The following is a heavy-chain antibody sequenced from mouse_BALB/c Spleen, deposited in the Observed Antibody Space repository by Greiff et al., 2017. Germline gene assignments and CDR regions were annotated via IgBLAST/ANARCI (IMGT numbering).Heavy chain of an antibody. CDR1: GYTFTSYW. Sequence: VQLHQPGAELVKPGASVKLSCKASGYTFTSYWMHWVKQRPGQGLEWIGEIDPSDSYTNYNQKFKGKATLTVDKSSSTAYMQLSSLTSEDSAVYYCARYRDGYFDVWGAGTTVTVSS. J-gene: IGHJ1*01. D-gene: IGHD2-14*01. V-gene: IGHV1-69*02. CDR3: ARYRDGYFDV. CDR2: IDPSDSYT.